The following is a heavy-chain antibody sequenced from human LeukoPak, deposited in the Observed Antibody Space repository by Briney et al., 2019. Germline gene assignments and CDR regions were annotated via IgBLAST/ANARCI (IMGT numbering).Heavy chain of an antibody. Sequence: ASVKVSCKASGYTFTSYGISWVRQAPGQGLEWMGWISAYNGNTNYAQKLQGRVTMTTDTSTSTAYMELRSLRSDDTAVYYCARAPPRYYDILTGYYSHYYYGMDAWGQGTTVTVSS. D-gene: IGHD3-9*01. V-gene: IGHV1-18*01. CDR1: GYTFTSYG. J-gene: IGHJ6*02. CDR3: ARAPPRYYDILTGYYSHYYYGMDA. CDR2: ISAYNGNT.